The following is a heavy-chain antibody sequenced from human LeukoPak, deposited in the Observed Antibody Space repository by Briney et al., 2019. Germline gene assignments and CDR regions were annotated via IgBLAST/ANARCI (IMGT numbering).Heavy chain of an antibody. CDR2: ISWNSDNI. D-gene: IGHD5-12*01. Sequence: PGGSLRLSCAASGFTFDDYAMHWVRQPPGKGLEWVSGISWNSDNIAFADFVKGRFTISRDNAKNSLYLQMNSLRVEDMALYFCARKIESGAAHYFDYWGQGTLVTVSS. J-gene: IGHJ4*02. CDR1: GFTFDDYA. CDR3: ARKIESGAAHYFDY. V-gene: IGHV3-9*03.